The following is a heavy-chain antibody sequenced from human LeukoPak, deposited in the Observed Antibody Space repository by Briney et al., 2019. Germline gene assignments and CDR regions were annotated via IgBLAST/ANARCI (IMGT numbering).Heavy chain of an antibody. J-gene: IGHJ3*02. D-gene: IGHD3-22*01. CDR2: INHSGST. V-gene: IGHV4-34*01. CDR3: ARVSHYYDSSGYYYVRAFDI. Sequence: TSETLSLTCAVYGGSFSGYYWSWIRQPPGKGLEWIGEINHSGSTNYNPSLKSRVTMSVDTSNNQFSLKLSSVTAADTAVYYCARVSHYYDSSGYYYVRAFDIWGQGTMVTVSS. CDR1: GGSFSGYY.